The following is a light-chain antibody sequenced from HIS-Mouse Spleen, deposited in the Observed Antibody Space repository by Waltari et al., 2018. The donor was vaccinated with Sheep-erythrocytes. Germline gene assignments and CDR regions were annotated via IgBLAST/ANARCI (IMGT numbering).Light chain of an antibody. Sequence: DIKMTQSTSSLPASSGHRVPITSRASQSISSYLNWYQHKPGKAPKLLIYVASSLQSGVPARFSGSGSGTDFTLNISSLQPEDVATYYCQQSYSTPYTFGQGTKLEIK. CDR3: QQSYSTPYT. J-gene: IGKJ2*01. CDR1: QSISSY. V-gene: IGKV1-39*01. CDR2: VAS.